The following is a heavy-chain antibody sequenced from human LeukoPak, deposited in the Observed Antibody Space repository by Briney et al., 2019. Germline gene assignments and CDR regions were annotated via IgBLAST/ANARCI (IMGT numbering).Heavy chain of an antibody. V-gene: IGHV1-18*01. CDR1: DYTYARYG. J-gene: IGHJ4*02. CDR3: ARGPIGYSSSWRYFDY. Sequence: ASVKVSCKASDYTYARYGTSWVRQAPGQGLEWMGWISVYNGNTNSAQKLQGRVTMTTDTSTSTAYMELRSLRSDDTAVYDCARGPIGYSSSWRYFDYWGQGTLVTVSS. CDR2: ISVYNGNT. D-gene: IGHD6-13*01.